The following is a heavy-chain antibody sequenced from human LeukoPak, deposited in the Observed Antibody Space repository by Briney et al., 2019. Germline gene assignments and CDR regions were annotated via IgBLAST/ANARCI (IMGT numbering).Heavy chain of an antibody. CDR1: GYTFTSYG. D-gene: IGHD6-13*01. Sequence: ASVKVSCKASGYTFTSYGISWVRHAPGQGLEWMGWISAYNGNTNYAQKLQGRVTMTTDTSTSTAYMELRSLRSDDTAVYYCAREVGSSWYGYYYYGMDVWGQGTTVTVSS. CDR3: AREVGSSWYGYYYYGMDV. J-gene: IGHJ6*02. CDR2: ISAYNGNT. V-gene: IGHV1-18*01.